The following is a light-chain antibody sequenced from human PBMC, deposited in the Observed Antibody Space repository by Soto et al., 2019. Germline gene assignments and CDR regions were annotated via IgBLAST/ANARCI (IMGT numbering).Light chain of an antibody. CDR1: SSNIGAGYD. V-gene: IGLV1-40*01. CDR2: GNN. J-gene: IGLJ1*01. CDR3: QSYDSSLSGRV. Sequence: QPVLTQPPSVSGAPGQRVTISCTGSSSNIGAGYDVHWYQQLPGTAPKLLSYGNNNRPSGVPDRFSGSKSGTSASLAITGLQAEDEADYYCQSYDSSLSGRVFGTGTKLTVL.